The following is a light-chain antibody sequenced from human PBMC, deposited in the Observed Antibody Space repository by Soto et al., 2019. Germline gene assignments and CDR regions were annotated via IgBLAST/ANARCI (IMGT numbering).Light chain of an antibody. J-gene: IGKJ4*01. CDR3: QQRSNWLT. CDR1: QSVSSY. V-gene: IGKV3-11*01. Sequence: EIVLTQSPATLSLSPGERATLSCRASQSVSSYLAWYQQKPGQAPRLLIYDASIRATGIPARFSGSWSGTDVTLTTSSLEPEELPVYYCQQRSNWLTFGGGTKVEIK. CDR2: DAS.